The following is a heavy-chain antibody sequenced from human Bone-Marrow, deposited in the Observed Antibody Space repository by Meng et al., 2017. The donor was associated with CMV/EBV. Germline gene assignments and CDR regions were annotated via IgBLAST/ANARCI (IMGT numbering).Heavy chain of an antibody. CDR3: ARGGGEWFQDY. D-gene: IGHD3-3*01. CDR2: INQSGST. Sequence: QVQLQQWVAGMLKPSETLSLTCAVYGGSFSGYYVSWIRQPPGKGLEWIGEINQSGSTKYNPSLKSRVTISVDTSKNQFSLKLSSVTAADTAVYYCARGGGEWFQDYWGQGTLVTVSS. V-gene: IGHV4-34*01. CDR1: GGSFSGYY. J-gene: IGHJ4*02.